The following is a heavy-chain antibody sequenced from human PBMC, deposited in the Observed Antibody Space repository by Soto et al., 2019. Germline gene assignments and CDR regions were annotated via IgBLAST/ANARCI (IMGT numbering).Heavy chain of an antibody. CDR2: IYYSGST. V-gene: IGHV4-39*01. CDR1: GGSISSSSYY. Sequence: SETLSLTCTVSGGSISSSSYYWGWIRQPPGKGLEWIGSIYYSGSTYYNPSLKSRVTISVDTSQNQFSLKLSSVTAADTAVYYCARLVRIAAAGYDYWGQGTLVTVSS. D-gene: IGHD6-13*01. CDR3: ARLVRIAAAGYDY. J-gene: IGHJ4*02.